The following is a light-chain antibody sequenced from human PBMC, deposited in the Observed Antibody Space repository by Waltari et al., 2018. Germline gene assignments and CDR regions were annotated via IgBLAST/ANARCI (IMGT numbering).Light chain of an antibody. V-gene: IGKV3-15*01. J-gene: IGKJ1*01. CDR3: QEYQTWLRGT. CDR1: QSVKSN. CDR2: GAS. Sequence: EIVMTQSPATLSVSPGDRATLSCRASQSVKSNLAWYQQTPGQTPRLLIYGASSRARGVPDRCSGSGSGTDFNLTISSLQSEDFAVYYCQEYQTWLRGTFGQGTKVDIK.